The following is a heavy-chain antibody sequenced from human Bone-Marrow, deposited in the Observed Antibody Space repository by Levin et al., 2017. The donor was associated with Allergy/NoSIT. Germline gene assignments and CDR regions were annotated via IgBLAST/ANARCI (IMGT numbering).Heavy chain of an antibody. CDR3: AKDSASSYDFWSWGSNWFDP. Sequence: GGSLRLSCAASGFTFSSYAMSWVRQAPGKGLEWVSAISGSGGSTYYADSVKGRFTISRDNSKNTLYLQMNSLRAEDTAVYYCAKDSASSYDFWSWGSNWFDPWGQGTLVTVSS. CDR2: ISGSGGST. D-gene: IGHD3-3*01. V-gene: IGHV3-23*01. J-gene: IGHJ5*02. CDR1: GFTFSSYA.